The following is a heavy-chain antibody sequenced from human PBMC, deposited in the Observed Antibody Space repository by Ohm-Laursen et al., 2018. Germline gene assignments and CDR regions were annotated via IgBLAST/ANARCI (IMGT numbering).Heavy chain of an antibody. D-gene: IGHD2-2*02. CDR2: IYYSGST. CDR3: ARGSFCSRTSCYRNPFDH. CDR1: GGSISSYY. J-gene: IGHJ4*02. V-gene: IGHV4-59*07. Sequence: SDTLSLTCTVSGGSISSYYWSWIRQPPGKRLEWIGYIYYSGSTTYNPSLKSRVTMSVDTSKNQFSLRLTSMTAADTATYYCARGSFCSRTSCYRNPFDHWGQGTLVTVSS.